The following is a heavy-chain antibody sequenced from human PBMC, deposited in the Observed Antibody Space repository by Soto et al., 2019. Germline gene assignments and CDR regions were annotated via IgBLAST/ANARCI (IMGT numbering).Heavy chain of an antibody. CDR2: INDSGSS. V-gene: IGHV4-34*01. Sequence: QVQLQQWGAGPLRPLETLSLTCGVSGGSFSGYYWAWIRQSPGKGLEWIGEINDSGSSNYNPSLKSRVSISLDTSKNHYSRNLRSVTAADTAVYYCARESHDILTGPPRVLYFDLWGRGTLVTVSS. CDR3: ARESHDILTGPPRVLYFDL. J-gene: IGHJ2*01. D-gene: IGHD3-9*01. CDR1: GGSFSGYY.